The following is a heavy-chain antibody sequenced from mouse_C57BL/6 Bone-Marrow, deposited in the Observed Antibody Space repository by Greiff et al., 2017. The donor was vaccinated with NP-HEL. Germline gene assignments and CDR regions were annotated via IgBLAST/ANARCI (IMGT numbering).Heavy chain of an antibody. CDR3: ASMGYDYPWFAY. V-gene: IGHV1-81*01. CDR1: GYTFTSYG. J-gene: IGHJ3*01. CDR2: IYPRSGNT. D-gene: IGHD2-4*01. Sequence: VQLQQSGAELARPGASVKLSCKASGYTFTSYGISWVKQRTGQGLEWIGEIYPRSGNTYYNEKFKGKATLTADKSSSTAYMELRSLTSEDSAVYFCASMGYDYPWFAYWGQGTLVTVSA.